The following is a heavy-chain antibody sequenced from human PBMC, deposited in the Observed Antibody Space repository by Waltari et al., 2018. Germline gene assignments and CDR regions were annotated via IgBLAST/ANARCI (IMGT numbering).Heavy chain of an antibody. J-gene: IGHJ5*02. CDR2: ISGSGGST. D-gene: IGHD1-1*01. CDR1: GFTFSSYA. Sequence: EVQLLESGGGLVQPGGSLRLSCAASGFTFSSYAMSWVRQAPGKGLEWVSAISGSGGSTYYADSVKGRFTISRDNSKNTLYLQMNSLRAEDTAIYYCARAGGTTGTTEGWFDPWGQGTLVTVSS. V-gene: IGHV3-23*01. CDR3: ARAGGTTGTTEGWFDP.